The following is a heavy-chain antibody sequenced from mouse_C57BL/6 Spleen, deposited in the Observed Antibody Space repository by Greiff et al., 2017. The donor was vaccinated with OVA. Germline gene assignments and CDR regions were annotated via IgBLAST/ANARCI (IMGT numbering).Heavy chain of an antibody. CDR3: ARDYYAFAY. V-gene: IGHV5-16*01. CDR1: GFTFSDYY. CDR2: INYDGSST. D-gene: IGHD1-1*01. J-gene: IGHJ3*01. Sequence: EVKLVESEGGLVQPGSSMKLSCTASGFTFSDYYMAWVRQVPEKGLEWVANINYDGSSTYYLDSLKSRFIISRDNAKNILYLQMSSLKSEDTATYYCARDYYAFAYWGEGALVTVSA.